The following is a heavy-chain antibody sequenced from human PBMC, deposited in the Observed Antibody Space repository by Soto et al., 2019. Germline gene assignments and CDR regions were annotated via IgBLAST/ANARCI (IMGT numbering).Heavy chain of an antibody. Sequence: PSETLSLTCAVSGGSISSGGYSWSWIRQPPGKGLEWIGYIYHSGSTYYNPSLKSRVTISVDRSKNQFSLKLSSVTAADTAVDYGEGSAHSYSVMAVGGKGTTVPVS. V-gene: IGHV4-30-2*02. J-gene: IGHJ6*04. D-gene: IGHD2-15*01. CDR2: IYHSGST. CDR1: GGSISSGGYS. CDR3: EGSAHSYSVMAV.